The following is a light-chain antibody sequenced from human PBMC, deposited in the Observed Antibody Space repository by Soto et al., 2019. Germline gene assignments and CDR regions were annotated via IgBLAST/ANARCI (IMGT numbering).Light chain of an antibody. V-gene: IGKV1-12*01. CDR2: AAS. J-gene: IGKJ4*01. CDR3: QQINSYPPT. CDR1: QGVSIW. Sequence: IKLTPSPSCVPASGGDRVSITCRASQGVSIWLAWYQQKPGKAPNLLIYAASSLRSGVPSRFSGSGSGTGFALTISSLQPEDFATYYCQQINSYPPTFGGGTKVDIK.